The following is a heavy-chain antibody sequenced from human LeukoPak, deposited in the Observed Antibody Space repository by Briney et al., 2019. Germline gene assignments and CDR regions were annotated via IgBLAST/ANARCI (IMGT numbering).Heavy chain of an antibody. V-gene: IGHV5-51*01. J-gene: IGHJ5*02. Sequence: GESLKVSCKGSGYSFTSYWIGWVRQMPGKGLEWMGIIYPGDSDTRYSPSFQGQVTISADKSISTAYLQWSSLKASDTAMYYCARRGRGLPRHNWFDPWGQGTLVTVSS. D-gene: IGHD2-21*01. CDR3: ARRGRGLPRHNWFDP. CDR1: GYSFTSYW. CDR2: IYPGDSDT.